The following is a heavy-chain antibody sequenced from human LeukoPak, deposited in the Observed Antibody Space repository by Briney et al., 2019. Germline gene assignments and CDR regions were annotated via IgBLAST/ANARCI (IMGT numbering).Heavy chain of an antibody. CDR3: ARVQSRLSWFDP. V-gene: IGHV4-4*07. J-gene: IGHJ5*02. Sequence: SETLSLTCTVSGGSISSYYWSWIRQPAGKGLEWIGRIYTSGSTNYNPSLKSRVTMSVDTSKNQFSLKLSSVTAADAAVYYCARVQSRLSWFDPWGQGTLVTVSS. CDR1: GGSISSYY. CDR2: IYTSGST.